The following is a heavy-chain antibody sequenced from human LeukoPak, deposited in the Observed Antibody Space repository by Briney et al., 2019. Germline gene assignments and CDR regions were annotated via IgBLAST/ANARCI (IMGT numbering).Heavy chain of an antibody. D-gene: IGHD1-26*01. CDR1: GGTFSSYA. Sequence: SVKVSCKASGGTFSSYAISWVRQAPGQGLEWMGGIIPIFGTANYAQKFQGRVTITTDESTSTAYMELSSLRSEDTAVYYCATELGSEEGFNYWGQGTLVTVSS. J-gene: IGHJ4*02. CDR2: IIPIFGTA. CDR3: ATELGSEEGFNY. V-gene: IGHV1-69*05.